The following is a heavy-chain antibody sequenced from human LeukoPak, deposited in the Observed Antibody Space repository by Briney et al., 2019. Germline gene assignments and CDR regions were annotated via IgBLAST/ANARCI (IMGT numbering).Heavy chain of an antibody. CDR3: GGPYCSGGSCYSRDKYGMDV. Sequence: SVKVSCKASGGTFSSYAISWVRQAPGQGLEWMGGIIPIFGTANYAQKFQGRVTITADESTSTAYMELSSLRSEDTAVYYCGGPYCSGGSCYSRDKYGMDVWGKGTTVTVSS. J-gene: IGHJ6*04. V-gene: IGHV1-69*01. CDR2: IIPIFGTA. D-gene: IGHD2-15*01. CDR1: GGTFSSYA.